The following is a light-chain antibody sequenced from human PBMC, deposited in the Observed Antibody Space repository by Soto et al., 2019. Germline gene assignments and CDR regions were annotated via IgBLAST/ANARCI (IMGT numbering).Light chain of an antibody. J-gene: IGKJ2*01. CDR2: AAS. CDR3: QQSYSTPRT. CDR1: QSISNY. Sequence: DIQMTQSPSSLSASVGDRVTITCRASQSISNYLNWYQQTPGKAPKLLIYAASSLQSGVPSRFSGSASGTDFTLTISSLQPEDFATYYCQQSYSTPRTFGQGTKLDIK. V-gene: IGKV1-39*01.